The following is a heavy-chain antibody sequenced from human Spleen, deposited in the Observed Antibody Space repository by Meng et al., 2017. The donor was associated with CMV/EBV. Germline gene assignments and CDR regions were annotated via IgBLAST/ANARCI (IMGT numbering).Heavy chain of an antibody. D-gene: IGHD2-21*02. Sequence: SCKASGYTCTRYFIHWVRQAPGQGLEWVGVINPDDGSTTYAQPSQGRVTITRDTSTTTVYMELSSLISGDTAVYYCARGTATLFDYWGQGTLVTVSS. CDR2: INPDDGST. CDR3: ARGTATLFDY. J-gene: IGHJ4*02. V-gene: IGHV1-46*01. CDR1: GYTCTRYF.